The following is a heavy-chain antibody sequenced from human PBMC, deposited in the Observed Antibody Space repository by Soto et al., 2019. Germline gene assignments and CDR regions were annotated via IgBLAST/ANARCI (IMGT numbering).Heavy chain of an antibody. CDR1: GGSISSYC. Sequence: SETLSLTCTVSGGSISSYCWSWIRQPPGKGLEWIGYMYDSGSTNYNPSLQSRVTISIDTSKNQFSLKLSSVTAADTAVYYCASVPRNLVKLLYFRSWGQGTLVTVSS. D-gene: IGHD3-16*01. V-gene: IGHV4-59*01. CDR2: MYDSGST. CDR3: ASVPRNLVKLLYFRS. J-gene: IGHJ4*02.